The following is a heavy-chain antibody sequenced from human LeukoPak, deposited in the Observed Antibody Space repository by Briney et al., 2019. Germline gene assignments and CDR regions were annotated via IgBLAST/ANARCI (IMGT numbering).Heavy chain of an antibody. D-gene: IGHD2-15*01. CDR2: ISTSSSYI. CDR3: ARDREGYCSGGSCTNFDY. J-gene: IGHJ4*02. Sequence: GGSLRLSCAASGFTFSSYEMNWVRQAPGKGLEWVSSISTSSSYIYYADSVKGRFTISRDNAKNSLYLQMNSLRAEDTAVFYCARDREGYCSGGSCTNFDYWGQGTLVTVSS. CDR1: GFTFSSYE. V-gene: IGHV3-21*01.